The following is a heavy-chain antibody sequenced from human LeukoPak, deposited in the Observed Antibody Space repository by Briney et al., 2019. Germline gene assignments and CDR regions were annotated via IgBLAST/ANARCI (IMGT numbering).Heavy chain of an antibody. CDR2: IYYSGST. CDR3: ARMEQWFDP. V-gene: IGHV4-59*08. J-gene: IGHJ5*02. D-gene: IGHD1/OR15-1a*01. Sequence: SETLSLTCTVSGGSISSYYWSWIRQPPGKGLEWIGYIYYSGSTNCNPSLKSRVTISVDTSKNQFPLKLSSVTAADTAVYYCARMEQWFDPWGQGTLVTVSS. CDR1: GGSISSYY.